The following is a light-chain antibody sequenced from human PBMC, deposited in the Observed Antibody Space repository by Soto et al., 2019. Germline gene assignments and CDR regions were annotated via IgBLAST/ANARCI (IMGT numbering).Light chain of an antibody. CDR3: QQYGTSPRT. CDR1: QSINSNY. CDR2: GAS. J-gene: IGKJ1*01. V-gene: IGKV3-20*01. Sequence: EIVLTQSPGTPSLSPGERATLSCRASQSINSNYLAWYQLKPGQAPRLLIYGASIRATAIPDRFSGSVSGTDFTLTISRLDPEDFAVYFCQQYGTSPRTFGQGTKVDIK.